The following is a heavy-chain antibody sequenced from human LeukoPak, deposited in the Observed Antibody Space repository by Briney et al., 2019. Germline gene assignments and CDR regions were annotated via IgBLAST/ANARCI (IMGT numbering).Heavy chain of an antibody. D-gene: IGHD1-26*01. CDR3: TRDTGGSGSYPDY. Sequence: GGSLRLSCTASGFTFISYWMTWVRQTPGKGLEWVANIKQDGSERYFWGSVRDRFTISRDNAKNSLSLQMNSLRAEDTGVYYCTRDTGGSGSYPDYWGQGTLVTVSS. CDR1: GFTFISYW. J-gene: IGHJ4*02. V-gene: IGHV3-7*01. CDR2: IKQDGSER.